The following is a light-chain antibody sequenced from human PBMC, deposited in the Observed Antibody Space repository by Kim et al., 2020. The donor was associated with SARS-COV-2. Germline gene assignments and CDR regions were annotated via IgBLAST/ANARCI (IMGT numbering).Light chain of an antibody. CDR2: GAS. CDR3: QQYGSSPYT. CDR1: QSVSSNY. V-gene: IGKV3-20*01. Sequence: EIVLTQSLGTLSLSPGERATLSCRASQSVSSNYFAWYQQEPGQAPRLLVYGASTRPAGIPDRFTGSGSGTDFTLTINRLEPEDFAVYYCQQYGSSPYTFGQGTKLEI. J-gene: IGKJ2*01.